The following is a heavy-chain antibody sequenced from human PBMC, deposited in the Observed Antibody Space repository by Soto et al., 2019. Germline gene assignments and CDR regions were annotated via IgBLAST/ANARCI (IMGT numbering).Heavy chain of an antibody. CDR3: AKDGYHEELLAISYYLDC. CDR2: ISGSGGST. D-gene: IGHD1-26*01. CDR1: GFTFSSYA. Sequence: PGGSLRLSCAASGFTFSSYAMSWVRQAPGKGLEWVSAISGSGGSTYYADSVKGRFTISRDNSKNTLYLQMNSLRAEDTAVYYCAKDGYHEELLAISYYLDCWGKGTLVTVSS. J-gene: IGHJ4*02. V-gene: IGHV3-23*01.